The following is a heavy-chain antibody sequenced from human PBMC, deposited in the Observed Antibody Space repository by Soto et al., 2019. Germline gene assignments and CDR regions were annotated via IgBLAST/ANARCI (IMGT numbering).Heavy chain of an antibody. D-gene: IGHD3-22*01. CDR1: GFTFSSYA. J-gene: IGHJ4*02. CDR3: ARVSYDSSGYLD. Sequence: PGGSLRLSCAASGFTFSSYAMHWVRQAPGKGLEWVAVISYDGSNKYYADSVKGRFTISRDNSKNTLYLQMNSLRAEDTAVYYCARVSYDSSGYLDWGQGTLVTVSS. V-gene: IGHV3-30-3*01. CDR2: ISYDGSNK.